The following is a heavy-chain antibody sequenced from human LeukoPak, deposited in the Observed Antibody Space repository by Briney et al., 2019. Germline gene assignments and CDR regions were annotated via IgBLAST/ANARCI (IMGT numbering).Heavy chain of an antibody. CDR3: AGSGHYGSGSYPFDY. V-gene: IGHV3-30-3*01. CDR1: GFTFSSYA. D-gene: IGHD3-10*01. Sequence: GGSLRLSCAASGFTFSSYAMHWVRQAPGKGLEWVAVISYDGSNKYYADSVKGRFTISRDNSKNTLYLQMDSLRAEDTAVYYCAGSGHYGSGSYPFDYWGQGTLVTVSS. CDR2: ISYDGSNK. J-gene: IGHJ4*02.